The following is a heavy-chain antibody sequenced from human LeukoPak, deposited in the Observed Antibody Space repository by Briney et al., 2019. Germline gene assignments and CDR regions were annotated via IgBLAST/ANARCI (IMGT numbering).Heavy chain of an antibody. Sequence: GGSLRLSCAASGFTFSSYEMNWVRQAPGKGLEWVSYISSSGSNMHYADSVKGRFTISRDNAKNSLYLQMNSLRGEDTAVYYCARDGSGGSYFDYWGQGTLVTVSS. V-gene: IGHV3-48*03. D-gene: IGHD2-15*01. CDR1: GFTFSSYE. CDR2: ISSSGSNM. CDR3: ARDGSGGSYFDY. J-gene: IGHJ4*02.